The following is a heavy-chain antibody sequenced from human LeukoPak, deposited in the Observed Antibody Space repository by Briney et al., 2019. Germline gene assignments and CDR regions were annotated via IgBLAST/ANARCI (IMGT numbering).Heavy chain of an antibody. CDR3: AKDQYEAGIAAAGTWAFDI. D-gene: IGHD6-13*01. CDR1: GFTFDDYA. V-gene: IGHV3-9*01. J-gene: IGHJ3*02. Sequence: GGSLRLSCAASGFTFDDYAMHWVRQAPGKGLEWVSGISWNSGSIGYADSVKGRFTISRDNAKNSLYLQINSLRAEDTALYYCAKDQYEAGIAAAGTWAFDIWGQGTMVTVSS. CDR2: ISWNSGSI.